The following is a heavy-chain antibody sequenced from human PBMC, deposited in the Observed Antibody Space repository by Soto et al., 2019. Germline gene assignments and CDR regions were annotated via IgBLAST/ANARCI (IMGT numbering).Heavy chain of an antibody. D-gene: IGHD6-13*01. Sequence: SETLSLTCAVYGGSFSGYYWSWIRQPPGKGLEWIGEINHSGSTNYNPSLKSRVTISVDTSKNQFSLKLSSVTAADTAVYYCARNPFGIAAAGFDYWGQGTLVTVS. CDR2: INHSGST. CDR3: ARNPFGIAAAGFDY. J-gene: IGHJ4*02. CDR1: GGSFSGYY. V-gene: IGHV4-34*01.